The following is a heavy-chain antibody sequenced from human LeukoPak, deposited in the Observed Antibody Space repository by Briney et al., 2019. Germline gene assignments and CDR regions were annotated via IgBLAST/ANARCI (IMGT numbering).Heavy chain of an antibody. V-gene: IGHV3-21*04. Sequence: GGSLRLSCAASGFTFSSYSMNWVRQAPGKGLEWVSSISSSSSYIYYADSVKGRFTISRDNAKNSLYLQMNSLRAEDTALYYCAKANYDSSGYYTLFDYWGQGTLVTVSS. J-gene: IGHJ4*02. D-gene: IGHD3-22*01. CDR3: AKANYDSSGYYTLFDY. CDR2: ISSSSSYI. CDR1: GFTFSSYS.